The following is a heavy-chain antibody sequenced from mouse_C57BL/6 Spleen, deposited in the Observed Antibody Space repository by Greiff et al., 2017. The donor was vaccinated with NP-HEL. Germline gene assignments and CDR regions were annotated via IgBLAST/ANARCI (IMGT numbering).Heavy chain of an antibody. V-gene: IGHV1-69*01. CDR3: AREPPYSNYGGYFDV. D-gene: IGHD2-5*01. J-gene: IGHJ1*03. CDR2: IDPSDSST. Sequence: VQLQQSGAELVMPGASVKLSCKASGYTFTSYWMHWVKQRPGPGLEWIGEIDPSDSSTNYNQKFQGKSTLTVDKFSSTAYMQLSSLTSEDSAVYYCAREPPYSNYGGYFDVWGTGTTVTVSS. CDR1: GYTFTSYW.